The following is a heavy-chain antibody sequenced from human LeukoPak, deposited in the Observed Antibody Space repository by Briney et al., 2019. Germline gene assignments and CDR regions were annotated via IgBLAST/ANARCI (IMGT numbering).Heavy chain of an antibody. Sequence: PGGSLRLSCAASGFTFSSYSMNWVRQAPGEGLEWVSSISSSSSYKHYPNSLKGRFTIPRDNAKNSLYLQMNSLRAEDTAVYYCAREGEIYSYGFGYWGQGTLVTVSS. CDR1: GFTFSSYS. CDR3: AREGEIYSYGFGY. J-gene: IGHJ4*02. V-gene: IGHV3-21*01. CDR2: ISSSSSYK. D-gene: IGHD5-18*01.